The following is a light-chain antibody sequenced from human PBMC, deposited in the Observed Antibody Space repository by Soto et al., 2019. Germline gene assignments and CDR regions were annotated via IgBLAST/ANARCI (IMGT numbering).Light chain of an antibody. CDR2: DNN. V-gene: IGLV1-51*01. CDR3: GSWDSSLSAKYV. CDR1: SSNIGNNY. J-gene: IGLJ1*01. Sequence: QSVLTQPPSVSAAPGQKVTISCSGSSSNIGNNYVSWYQQLPGTAPKLLIYDNNKRPSGIPDRFSGSKSGTSATLGITGLQTGEEADDYCGSWDSSLSAKYVFGTGTKVTV.